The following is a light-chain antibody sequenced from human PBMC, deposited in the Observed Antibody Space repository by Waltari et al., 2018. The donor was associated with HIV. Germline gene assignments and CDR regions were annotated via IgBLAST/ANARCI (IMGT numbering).Light chain of an antibody. CDR2: DNS. J-gene: IGLJ2*01. CDR3: QSDGINLSGL. Sequence: QSELTQPPSVSAAPGQSVTISCPGSSPNIGAGYDVHWYKQVPGRAPKVVIYDNSNPPAGVPVRFSGSRSCSSASLGITGLQAEDEADYYGQSDGINLSGLFGGGTKVTVL. V-gene: IGLV1-40*01. CDR1: SPNIGAGYD.